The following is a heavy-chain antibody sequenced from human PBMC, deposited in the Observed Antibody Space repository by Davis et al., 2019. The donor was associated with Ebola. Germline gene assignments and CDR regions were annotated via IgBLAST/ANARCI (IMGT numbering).Heavy chain of an antibody. J-gene: IGHJ6*02. D-gene: IGHD3-10*01. CDR2: IKQDGSEK. CDR3: ARDAGRITMVRGVISSYYYYGMDV. V-gene: IGHV3-7*03. Sequence: GESLKISCAASGFTFSGYWMSWVRQAPGKGLEWVSNIKQDGSEKYYVDSVKGRFTISRDNAKNSLYLQMNSLRDEDTAVYYCARDAGRITMVRGVISSYYYYGMDVWGQGTTVTVSS. CDR1: GFTFSGYW.